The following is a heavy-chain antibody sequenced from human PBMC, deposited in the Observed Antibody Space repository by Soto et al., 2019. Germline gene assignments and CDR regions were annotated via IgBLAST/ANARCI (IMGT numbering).Heavy chain of an antibody. D-gene: IGHD3-10*01. Sequence: QVQLVQSGAEVKKPGSSMKVSCKASGGTFRSYAISWVRQAPGQGLEWMGGIIPLFGTTDYAQKFQGRVTINADESTSTDYMELSRLRPEDTAVYYCARDHTGKLGTYDALQVWGQGTMVTVSS. CDR2: IIPLFGTT. J-gene: IGHJ3*01. V-gene: IGHV1-69*01. CDR3: ARDHTGKLGTYDALQV. CDR1: GGTFRSYA.